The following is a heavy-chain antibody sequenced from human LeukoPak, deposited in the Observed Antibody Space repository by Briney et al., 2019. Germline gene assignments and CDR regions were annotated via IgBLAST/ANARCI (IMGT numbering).Heavy chain of an antibody. CDR3: ARGDKYIAFSPPLQGFDY. V-gene: IGHV3-21*01. CDR2: ISSGSSYT. Sequence: GGSLRLSCAASGFTFSTYGMNWVRQAPGKGLEWVSSISSGSSYTYFADSVKGRFTISRDNAKNPLYLQMNSLRAEDTAVYYCARGDKYIAFSPPLQGFDYWGQGTLVTVSS. J-gene: IGHJ4*02. D-gene: IGHD3-3*02. CDR1: GFTFSTYG.